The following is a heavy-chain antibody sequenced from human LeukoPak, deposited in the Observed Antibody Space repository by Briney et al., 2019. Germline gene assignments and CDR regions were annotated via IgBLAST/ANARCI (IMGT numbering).Heavy chain of an antibody. CDR1: GFTFSSYW. CDR2: INSDGSTT. Sequence: GGSLRLSCAASGFTFSSYWMHWVRQAPGKGLAWVSRINSDGSTTGYADSVKGRFAISRDNAKNTLYLQMDSLRAEDTAVYYCARSTGQFDYWGQGTLVTVSS. D-gene: IGHD2-8*02. V-gene: IGHV3-74*01. J-gene: IGHJ4*02. CDR3: ARSTGQFDY.